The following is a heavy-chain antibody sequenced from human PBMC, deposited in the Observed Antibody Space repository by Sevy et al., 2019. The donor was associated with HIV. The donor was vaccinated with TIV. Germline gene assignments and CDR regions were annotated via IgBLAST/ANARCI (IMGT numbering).Heavy chain of an antibody. Sequence: GGSLRLSCAASGFTFSGSARHWVRQASGKGLEWIGRIRNKANSYATAYAESVKGRFTISRDDSKNTAYLQMNSLKTDDTAVYYCTRREMGSSSWYPYFDSWGQGTLVTVSS. CDR1: GFTFSGSA. CDR3: TRREMGSSSWYPYFDS. V-gene: IGHV3-73*01. CDR2: IRNKANSYAT. D-gene: IGHD6-13*01. J-gene: IGHJ4*02.